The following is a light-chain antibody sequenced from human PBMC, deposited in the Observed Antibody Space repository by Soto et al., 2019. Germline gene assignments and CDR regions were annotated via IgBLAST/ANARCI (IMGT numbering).Light chain of an antibody. CDR2: QDN. CDR3: QAWDSDTVV. V-gene: IGLV3-1*01. Sequence: SYELTQPPSVSVSPGQTASITCSGNKLGDKYASWYQQRPGQSPVLVIYQDNKRPSGIPERFSGSNSGNTATLTISGPQAMDEADYYCQAWDSDTVVFGGGTKLTVL. J-gene: IGLJ2*01. CDR1: KLGDKY.